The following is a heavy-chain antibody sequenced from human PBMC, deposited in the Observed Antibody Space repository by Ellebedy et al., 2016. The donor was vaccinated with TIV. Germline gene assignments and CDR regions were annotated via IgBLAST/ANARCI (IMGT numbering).Heavy chain of an antibody. J-gene: IGHJ3*02. D-gene: IGHD5-18*01. V-gene: IGHV3-13*05. CDR3: ARRGYSYGYAFDI. Sequence: GESLKISCAASGFTFSRYDMHWVRQASGTGLEWVSGISTSGDPYYPGSVKGRFTISRENAKNSLYLQMNGLRAGDTAVYYCARRGYSYGYAFDIWGQGTMVTVSS. CDR2: ISTSGDP. CDR1: GFTFSRYD.